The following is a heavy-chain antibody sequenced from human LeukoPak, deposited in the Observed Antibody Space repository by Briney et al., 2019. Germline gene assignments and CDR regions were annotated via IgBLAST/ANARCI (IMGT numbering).Heavy chain of an antibody. CDR1: GFALRIYE. CDR3: ARDSGHCDDNSCHHFDD. J-gene: IGHJ4*02. V-gene: IGHV3-48*03. CDR2: ISESGSDI. Sequence: PGGSLRLSCAASGFALRIYEMNWVRQAPGKGLEWVAYISESGSDIYYADSVKGRFTISRDNAKNSIYLQVNSLRAEDTVVYYCARDSGHCDDNSCHHFDDWGQGTLVTVSS. D-gene: IGHD3-22*01.